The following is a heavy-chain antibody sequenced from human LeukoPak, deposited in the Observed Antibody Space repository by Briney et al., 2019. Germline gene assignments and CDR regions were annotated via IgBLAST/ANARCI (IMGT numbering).Heavy chain of an antibody. CDR3: ARQRSSGWYFDY. CDR1: GGSISSYY. J-gene: IGHJ4*02. Sequence: SETLSLTCTVSGGSISSYYWSWIRQPPGKGLEWIGYIYYSGSTNYNPSLKSRVTISVDTSKNQFSLKLSSVTAADTAVYYCARQRSSGWYFDYWGQGTLVTVSS. D-gene: IGHD6-19*01. V-gene: IGHV4-59*08. CDR2: IYYSGST.